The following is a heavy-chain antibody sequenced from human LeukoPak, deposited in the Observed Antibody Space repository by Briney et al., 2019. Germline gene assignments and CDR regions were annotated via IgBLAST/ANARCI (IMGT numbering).Heavy chain of an antibody. V-gene: IGHV4-31*03. D-gene: IGHD3-16*01. CDR3: ARGGYDSSGSSVYYFDY. J-gene: IGHJ4*02. CDR1: GDSINSGCYY. Sequence: PSQTLSLTCTPSGDSINSGCYYWTRIRQHPGKGLEWIRYIYYSGTTYCNPSLKSRVTISVDTSKNQFSLNLSSLTAADTAVYCCARGGYDSSGSSVYYFDYWGQGTLVTVSS. CDR2: IYYSGTT.